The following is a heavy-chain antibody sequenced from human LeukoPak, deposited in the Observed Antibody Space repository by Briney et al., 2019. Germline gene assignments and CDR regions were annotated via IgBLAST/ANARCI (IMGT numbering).Heavy chain of an antibody. V-gene: IGHV4-59*01. J-gene: IGHJ6*03. CDR1: GGSIGSYY. D-gene: IGHD1-26*01. Sequence: SSETLSLTCTVSGGSIGSYYWSWIRQPPGKGLEWIGYIYYTGSTNYNPSLKSRVTISVDTSKNQFSLKLSSVTAADTAVYYCARVREGYYYYMDVWGKGTTVTVSS. CDR3: ARVREGYYYYMDV. CDR2: IYYTGST.